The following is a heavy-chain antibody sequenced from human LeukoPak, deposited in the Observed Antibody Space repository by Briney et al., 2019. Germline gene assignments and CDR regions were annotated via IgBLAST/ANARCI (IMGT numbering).Heavy chain of an antibody. CDR1: GFTFSDYY. D-gene: IGHD1-26*01. CDR2: ISSSGSTI. CDR3: AKESQWEPGSWFDP. V-gene: IGHV3-11*01. Sequence: GGSLRLSCAASGFTFSDYYMSWIRQAPGKGLEWVSYISSSGSTIYYADSVKGRFTISRDNSKNTLYLQMNSLRAEDTAVYYCAKESQWEPGSWFDPWGQGTLVTVSS. J-gene: IGHJ5*02.